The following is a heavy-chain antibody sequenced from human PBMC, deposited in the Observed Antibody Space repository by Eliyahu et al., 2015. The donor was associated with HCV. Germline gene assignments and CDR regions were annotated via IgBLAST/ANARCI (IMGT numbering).Heavy chain of an antibody. Sequence: WMGWINPKTGGTTYAQKFHGRVTMTRATSISTVYMELSSLTSDDTAVYYCARPRVTYSSSPPDFWGQGSIVTVSS. CDR3: ARPRVTYSSSPPDF. V-gene: IGHV1-2*02. CDR2: INPKTGGT. D-gene: IGHD6-6*01. J-gene: IGHJ4*02.